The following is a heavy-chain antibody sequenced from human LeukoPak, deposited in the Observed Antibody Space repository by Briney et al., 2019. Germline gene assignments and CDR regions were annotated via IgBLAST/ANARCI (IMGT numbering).Heavy chain of an antibody. V-gene: IGHV4-34*01. CDR3: ARAPLAPAIAAAGTENWFDP. CDR1: GGSFSGYY. J-gene: IGHJ5*02. CDR2: INHSGST. D-gene: IGHD6-13*01. Sequence: PSETLSLTCAVYGGSFSGYYWSWIRQPPGKGLEWIGEINHSGSTNYNPSLKSRVTISVDTSKNQFSLKLSSVTAADTAVYYCARAPLAPAIAAAGTENWFDPWGQGTLVTVSS.